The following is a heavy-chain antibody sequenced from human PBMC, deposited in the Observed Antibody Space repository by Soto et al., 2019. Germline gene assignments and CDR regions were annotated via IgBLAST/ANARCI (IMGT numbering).Heavy chain of an antibody. Sequence: PGGSLRLSCAASGFTFSTYSMNWVRQAPGKGLEWVSSISSSSSYIYYADSVKGRFTISRDNAKNSLYLQMNSLRAEDTAVYYCARAPESLYPHYGGGPYFDYWGQGTLVTVSS. J-gene: IGHJ4*02. CDR3: ARAPESLYPHYGGGPYFDY. CDR2: ISSSSSYI. CDR1: GFTFSTYS. D-gene: IGHD4-17*01. V-gene: IGHV3-21*01.